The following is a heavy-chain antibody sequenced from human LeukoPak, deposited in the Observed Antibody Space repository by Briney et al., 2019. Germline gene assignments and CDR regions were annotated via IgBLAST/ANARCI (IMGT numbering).Heavy chain of an antibody. Sequence: SVKVSCKASGGTFSSDGITWVRLAPGQGLEWMGGIIPSFRKPDYAKKFQGRVTLTADESTSTAYMELSSLRSEDTAVYYCAREGLFTMVRRGTLDNWGQGTLVTVSS. D-gene: IGHD3-10*01. CDR2: IIPSFRKP. V-gene: IGHV1-69*13. CDR1: GGTFSSDG. J-gene: IGHJ4*02. CDR3: AREGLFTMVRRGTLDN.